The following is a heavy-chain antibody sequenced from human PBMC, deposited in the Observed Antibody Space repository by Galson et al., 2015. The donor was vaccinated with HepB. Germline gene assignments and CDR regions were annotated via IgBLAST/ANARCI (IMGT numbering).Heavy chain of an antibody. J-gene: IGHJ3*02. CDR1: GFTHYW. D-gene: IGHD7-27*01. Sequence: SLRLSCAASGFTHYWMHWVRHAPGRGLVWVSRIHSDGSSTSYADSVKGRFTISRDNAKNTLYLQMNSLRDEDTAVYYCAREGRRTGEVTKAFDMWVQGTMVTVSS. CDR2: IHSDGSST. CDR3: AREGRRTGEVTKAFDM. V-gene: IGHV3-74*01.